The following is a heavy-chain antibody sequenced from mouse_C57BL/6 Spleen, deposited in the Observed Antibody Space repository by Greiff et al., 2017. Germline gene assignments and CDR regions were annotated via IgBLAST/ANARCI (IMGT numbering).Heavy chain of an antibody. CDR1: GFTFTDYY. D-gene: IGHD2-2*01. Sequence: EVKLMESGGGLVQPGGSLSLSCAASGFTFTDYYMSWVRQPPGQALEWLGFIRNKANGYTTEYSASVKGRFTISRDNSQSILYLQMNALRAEDSATYYCATMGGYYGYDRYAMDYWGQGTSVTVSS. J-gene: IGHJ4*01. CDR2: IRNKANGYTT. V-gene: IGHV7-3*01. CDR3: ATMGGYYGYDRYAMDY.